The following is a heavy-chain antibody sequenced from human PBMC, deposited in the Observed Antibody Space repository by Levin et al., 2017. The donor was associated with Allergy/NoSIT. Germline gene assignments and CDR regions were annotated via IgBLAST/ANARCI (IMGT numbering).Heavy chain of an antibody. CDR3: ASFMVRGEPPLWDY. V-gene: IGHV3-30*04. Sequence: GGSLRLSCAASGFTFSSYAMHWVRQAPGKGLEWVAVISYDGSNKYYADSVKGRFTISRDNSKNTLYLQMNSLRAEDTAVYYCASFMVRGEPPLWDYWGQGTLVTVSS. J-gene: IGHJ4*02. CDR2: ISYDGSNK. D-gene: IGHD3-10*01. CDR1: GFTFSSYA.